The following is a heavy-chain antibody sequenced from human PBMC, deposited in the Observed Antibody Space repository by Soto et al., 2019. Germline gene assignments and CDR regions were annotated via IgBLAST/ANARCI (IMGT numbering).Heavy chain of an antibody. V-gene: IGHV1-18*01. J-gene: IGHJ4*02. Sequence: ASVKVSCKASGYTFTSHGINWVRRAPGQGLEWMGWIRGDNGNARYADKVQDRVTMTTDTSTSTAYMEVRNLRSDDTAVYYCARLARPYDAYSSSWIDHWGQGTLVTVSS. D-gene: IGHD6-13*01. CDR3: ARLARPYDAYSSSWIDH. CDR1: GYTFTSHG. CDR2: IRGDNGNA.